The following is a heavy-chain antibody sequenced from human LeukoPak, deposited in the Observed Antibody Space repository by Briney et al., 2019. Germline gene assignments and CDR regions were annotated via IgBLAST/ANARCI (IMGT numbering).Heavy chain of an antibody. D-gene: IGHD6-13*01. Sequence: GGSLRLSCGSSGFTFSSYSMNWVRQAPGKGLEGGSSISSSSSYIYYADSVKGRFTISRDNAKNSLYLQMNSLRAEDTAVYYCARPRGIAAADFDYWGQGTLVTVSS. V-gene: IGHV3-21*01. CDR2: ISSSSSYI. CDR3: ARPRGIAAADFDY. CDR1: GFTFSSYS. J-gene: IGHJ4*02.